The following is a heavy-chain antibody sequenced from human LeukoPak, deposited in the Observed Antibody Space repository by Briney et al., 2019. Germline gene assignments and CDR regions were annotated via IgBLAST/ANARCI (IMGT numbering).Heavy chain of an antibody. V-gene: IGHV1-2*02. J-gene: IGHJ4*02. CDR1: GYTFTSYD. Sequence: GASVKVSCKASGYTFTSYDINWVRQATGQGLEWMGWINPNSGGTNYAQKFQGRVTMTRDTSISTAYMELSRLRSDDTAVYYCARQGDYYGSGSPDYWGQGTLVTVSS. D-gene: IGHD3-10*01. CDR2: INPNSGGT. CDR3: ARQGDYYGSGSPDY.